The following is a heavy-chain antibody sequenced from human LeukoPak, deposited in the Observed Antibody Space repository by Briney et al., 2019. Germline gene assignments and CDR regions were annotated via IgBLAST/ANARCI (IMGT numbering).Heavy chain of an antibody. V-gene: IGHV4-34*01. J-gene: IGHJ4*02. CDR3: ARGGRGRMVHKLFDY. D-gene: IGHD2-21*01. Sequence: SETLSLTCAVYGGSLSGYYWSWIRQPPGKGLEWIGEINHSGSTNYNPCLKSRVAISVDSSKNQFSLKRSSVTAADTAVYYCARGGRGRMVHKLFDYWGQGTLVTVSS. CDR1: GGSLSGYY. CDR2: INHSGST.